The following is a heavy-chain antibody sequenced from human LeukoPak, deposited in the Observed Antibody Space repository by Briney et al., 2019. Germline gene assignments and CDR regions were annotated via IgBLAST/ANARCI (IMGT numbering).Heavy chain of an antibody. V-gene: IGHV1-18*01. CDR2: VNAYNGDT. J-gene: IGHJ4*02. CDR1: GYTFINYG. CDR3: AKVSWYNWNDGYFDY. D-gene: IGHD1-1*01. Sequence: ASVKVSCKASGYTFINYGITWVRQAPGQGLEWMGWVNAYNGDTNYGQNFQGRVTVTTDTSTSTGYMEVKSLRSDDTAVYYCAKVSWYNWNDGYFDYWGQGTLVTVSS.